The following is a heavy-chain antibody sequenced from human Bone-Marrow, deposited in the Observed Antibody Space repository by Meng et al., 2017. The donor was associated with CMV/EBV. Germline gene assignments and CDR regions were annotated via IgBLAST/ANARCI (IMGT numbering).Heavy chain of an antibody. Sequence: GGSLRLSCAASGFTFSRFPMHWVRQAPGKGLEWVAVISYDGTKKYYADSVKGRFTISRDNSKTTLYLQMNSLRPEDTALYYCARGYYDFWSGYYALGHVLDVWGQGTTVTVSS. D-gene: IGHD3-3*01. V-gene: IGHV3-30*04. CDR3: ARGYYDFWSGYYALGHVLDV. J-gene: IGHJ6*02. CDR1: GFTFSRFP. CDR2: ISYDGTKK.